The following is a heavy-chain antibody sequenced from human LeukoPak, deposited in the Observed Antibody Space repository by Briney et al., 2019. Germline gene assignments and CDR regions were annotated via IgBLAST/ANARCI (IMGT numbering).Heavy chain of an antibody. CDR1: GYTFTSYA. Sequence: GASVKVSCKASGYTFTSYAMHWVRQAPGQRLEWMGWINAGNGNTKYSQKFQGRVTITRDTSASTAYMELSSLRSEDTAVYYCARGGVGRYCSGGSCYDWFDPWGQGTLVTVSS. CDR2: INAGNGNT. CDR3: ARGGVGRYCSGGSCYDWFDP. V-gene: IGHV1-3*01. D-gene: IGHD2-15*01. J-gene: IGHJ5*02.